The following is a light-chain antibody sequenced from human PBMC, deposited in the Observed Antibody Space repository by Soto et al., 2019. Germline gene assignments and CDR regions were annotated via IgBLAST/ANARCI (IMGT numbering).Light chain of an antibody. J-gene: IGLJ1*01. V-gene: IGLV2-14*01. CDR1: SSDVGGSDY. CDR2: EVS. Sequence: QSVLTQPRSVSGSPGQSVTISCTGTSSDVGGSDYVSWFQHYPGKGPKLMIYEVSNRPSGVSSRFSGSKSGNTASLTISGLQAEDEADYYCISYTGSSTSYVFGSGTKVTVL. CDR3: ISYTGSSTSYV.